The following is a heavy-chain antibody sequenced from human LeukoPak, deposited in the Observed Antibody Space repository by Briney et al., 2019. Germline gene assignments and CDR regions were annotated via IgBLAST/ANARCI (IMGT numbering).Heavy chain of an antibody. CDR3: ARALSNLRLYYFGS. Sequence: GASVKVSCKASEYTFTDYWLHWVRQAPGQGLEWMGWINPNSGGTNYAQKFQGRVTLSRDTSISTAYMELSRLRSGDTAVYYCARALSNLRLYYFGSWGQGTLITVSS. J-gene: IGHJ4*02. V-gene: IGHV1-2*02. CDR2: INPNSGGT. D-gene: IGHD3-3*02. CDR1: EYTFTDYW.